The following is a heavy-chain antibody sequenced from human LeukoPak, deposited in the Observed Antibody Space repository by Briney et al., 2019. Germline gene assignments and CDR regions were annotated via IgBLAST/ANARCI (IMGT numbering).Heavy chain of an antibody. D-gene: IGHD2-21*02. V-gene: IGHV4-4*02. J-gene: IGHJ4*02. CDR2: IYYSGST. CDR1: GGSISSSNW. CDR3: ARAMAYCGGDCYDY. Sequence: SETLSLTCAVSGGSISSSNWWSWVRQPPGKGLEWIGYIYYSGSTYYNPSLKSRVTISVDTSKNQFSLKLSSVTAADTAVYYCARAMAYCGGDCYDYWGQGTLVTVSS.